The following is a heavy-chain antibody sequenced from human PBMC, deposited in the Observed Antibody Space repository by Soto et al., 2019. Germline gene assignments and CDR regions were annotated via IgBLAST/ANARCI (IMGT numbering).Heavy chain of an antibody. D-gene: IGHD2-8*01. J-gene: IGHJ4*02. Sequence: GGSLRLSCVGSGFTFNYAIMWVRQAPGKGQEWVSGITGGGSTEYIASVKGRFTISRDNSKNTVYLQMNSLRAEDTAMYYCAKDAVYNDGLWLVYDWGRGTLVTVSS. CDR2: ITGGGST. V-gene: IGHV3-23*01. CDR3: AKDAVYNDGLWLVYD. CDR1: GFTFNYA.